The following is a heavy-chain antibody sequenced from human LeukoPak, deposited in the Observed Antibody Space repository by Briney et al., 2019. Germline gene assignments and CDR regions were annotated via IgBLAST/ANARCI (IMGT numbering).Heavy chain of an antibody. D-gene: IGHD6-6*01. CDR2: IWYDGSNK. V-gene: IGHV3-33*06. J-gene: IGHJ3*02. CDR1: GFTFSSYG. Sequence: GGSLRLSCAASGFTFSSYGMHWVRQAPGKGLEWVAVIWYDGSNKYYADSVKGRFTISRDSSKNTLYLQMNSLRAEDTAVYYCAKDLLYSSSDDAFDIWGQGTMVTVSS. CDR3: AKDLLYSSSDDAFDI.